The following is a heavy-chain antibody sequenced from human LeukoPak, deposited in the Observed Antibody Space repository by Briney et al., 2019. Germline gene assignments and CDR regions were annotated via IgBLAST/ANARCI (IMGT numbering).Heavy chain of an antibody. CDR2: IYTSGST. D-gene: IGHD4-17*01. V-gene: IGHV4-4*07. CDR3: ARGGFDYGDYYFDY. Sequence: SETLSLTCTVSGGSISSYYWSWIRQPAGKGLEWIGRIYTSGSTNHNPSLKSRVTISVDTSKNQFSLKLSSVTAADTAVYYCARGGFDYGDYYFDYWGQGTLVTVSS. J-gene: IGHJ4*02. CDR1: GGSISSYY.